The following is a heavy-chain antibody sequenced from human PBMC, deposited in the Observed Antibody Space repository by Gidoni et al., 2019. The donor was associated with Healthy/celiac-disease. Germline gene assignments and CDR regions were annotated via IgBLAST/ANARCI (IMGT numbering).Heavy chain of an antibody. J-gene: IGHJ5*02. CDR1: GFTFDDYA. CDR2: ISWNSGSI. Sequence: EVQLVEAGGGLVQPGRSLRLSCAASGFTFDDYAMHWVRQAPGKGLEWFSGISWNSGSIGYADSVKGRFTISRDNAKNSLYLQMNSLRAEDTALYYCAKDGRGHMVRGVINSWGQGTLVTVSS. V-gene: IGHV3-9*01. CDR3: AKDGRGHMVRGVINS. D-gene: IGHD3-10*01.